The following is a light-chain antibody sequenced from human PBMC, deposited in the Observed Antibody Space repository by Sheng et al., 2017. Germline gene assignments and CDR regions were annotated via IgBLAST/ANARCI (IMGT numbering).Light chain of an antibody. CDR1: QDISSW. Sequence: DIQMTQSPSSVSASVGDRVTITCRASQDISSWLAWYRQKPGKAPQLLIYAASSLQSGVPSRFSGSGSGTDFTLTISSLQPEDFATYFCQQAHSFPHTFGQGTKVEIK. CDR3: QQAHSFPHT. J-gene: IGKJ2*01. V-gene: IGKV1-12*01. CDR2: AAS.